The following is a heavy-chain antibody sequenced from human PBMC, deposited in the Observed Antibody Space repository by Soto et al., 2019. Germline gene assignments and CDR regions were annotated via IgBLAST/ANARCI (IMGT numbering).Heavy chain of an antibody. CDR3: ATDSYSSSWV. CDR1: GYTFTGYY. V-gene: IGHV1-2*04. CDR2: INPNSGGT. D-gene: IGHD6-13*01. J-gene: IGHJ4*02. Sequence: ASVKVSCKASGYTFTGYYMHWVRQAPGQGLEWMGWINPNSGGTNYAQKFQGWVTMTKDTSIDTAYMELSSLRSEDTAVYYCATDSYSSSWVWGQGALVTVSS.